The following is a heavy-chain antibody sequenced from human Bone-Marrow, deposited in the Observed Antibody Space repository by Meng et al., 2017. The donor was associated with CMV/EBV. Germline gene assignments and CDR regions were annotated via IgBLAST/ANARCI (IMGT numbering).Heavy chain of an antibody. J-gene: IGHJ4*02. Sequence: ASVKVSCKASGYTFTSYGISWVRQAPGQGLEWMGWISAYNGNTNYAQKLQGRVTMTTDKSTSTAYMELRSLRSDDTAVYYCARDSSSSGWYSGLDYWGQGTLVTVSS. CDR3: ARDSSSSGWYSGLDY. CDR2: ISAYNGNT. D-gene: IGHD6-19*01. V-gene: IGHV1-18*01. CDR1: GYTFTSYG.